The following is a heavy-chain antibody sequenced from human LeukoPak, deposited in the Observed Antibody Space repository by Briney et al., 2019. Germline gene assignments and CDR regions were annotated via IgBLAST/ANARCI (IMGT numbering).Heavy chain of an antibody. CDR3: ARDSGGSWLDP. CDR2: IWLDGSNK. Sequence: GGSLRLSCAASGFTFSNYGMHWVRQAPGKGLEWVAIIWLDGSNKYYADSGKGRFTISRDNSQTTVYVQMNSLRAEDTAVYYCARDSGGSWLDPWGQGPLVTVSS. CDR1: GFTFSNYG. D-gene: IGHD3-10*01. J-gene: IGHJ5*02. V-gene: IGHV3-33*01.